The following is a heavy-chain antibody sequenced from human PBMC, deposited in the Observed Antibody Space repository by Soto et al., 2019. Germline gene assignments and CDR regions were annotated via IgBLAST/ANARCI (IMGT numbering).Heavy chain of an antibody. J-gene: IGHJ4*02. CDR1: GFTFSSYG. Sequence: QIQLVESGGGVVQPGASLRLSCAASGFTFSSYGMHWVRQAPGKGLEWVATIWYDGSNRYYADSVKGRFTISRDNSKNTLYVQMNSLRVEDTAVYYCAREGGSYHNDYWGQGTLVTVSS. V-gene: IGHV3-33*01. CDR2: IWYDGSNR. CDR3: AREGGSYHNDY. D-gene: IGHD1-26*01.